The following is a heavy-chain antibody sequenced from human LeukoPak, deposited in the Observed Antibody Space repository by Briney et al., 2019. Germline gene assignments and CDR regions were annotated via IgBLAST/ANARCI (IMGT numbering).Heavy chain of an antibody. CDR2: IYSGGST. J-gene: IGHJ4*02. D-gene: IGHD6-13*01. CDR3: ARGGSSSWYVLDY. V-gene: IGHV3-53*01. Sequence: GGSLRLSCAASGFTVSSNYMSWVRQAPGKGLEWVSVIYSGGSTYYAHSVKGRFTISRDNSKNTLYLQMNSLRAEDTAVYYCARGGSSSWYVLDYWGQGTLVTVSS. CDR1: GFTVSSNY.